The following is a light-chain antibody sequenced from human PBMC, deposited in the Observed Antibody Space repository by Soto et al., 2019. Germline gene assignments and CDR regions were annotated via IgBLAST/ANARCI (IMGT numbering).Light chain of an antibody. Sequence: SSELTQPPSVSVSPGQTASITCSGDKLGDKYAYWYQQKPGQSPLLVIYQDIKRPSGIPERFSGSNSGNTATLTISGTQAMDEADYYCQAWDSPHVVFGGGTKLTVL. J-gene: IGLJ2*01. CDR3: QAWDSPHVV. CDR2: QDI. CDR1: KLGDKY. V-gene: IGLV3-1*01.